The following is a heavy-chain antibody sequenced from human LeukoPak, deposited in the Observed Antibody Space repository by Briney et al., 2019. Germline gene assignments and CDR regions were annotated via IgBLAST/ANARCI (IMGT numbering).Heavy chain of an antibody. Sequence: SETLSLTCAVYGGSFSGYYWSWIREPPGKGLEWIGEINHSGSTNYNPSLKSRVTISVDTSKNQFSLKLSSVTAADTAVYYCARDSIAAAGTWWPDYYYGMDVWGQGTTVTVSS. J-gene: IGHJ6*02. D-gene: IGHD6-13*01. CDR3: ARDSIAAAGTWWPDYYYGMDV. CDR1: GGSFSGYY. V-gene: IGHV4-34*01. CDR2: INHSGST.